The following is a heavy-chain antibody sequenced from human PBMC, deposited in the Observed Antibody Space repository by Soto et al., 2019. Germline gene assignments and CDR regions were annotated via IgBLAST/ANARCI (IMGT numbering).Heavy chain of an antibody. CDR1: GYTFTSYG. CDR3: ARDPDWMVVAATQYFQH. D-gene: IGHD2-15*01. CDR2: ISAYNGNT. Sequence: QVQLVQSGAEVKKPGASVKVSCKASGYTFTSYGISWVRQAPGRGLEWMGWISAYNGNTNYAQKLQGRSTMTTDTSTSTAYMELRSLRSDDTAVYYCARDPDWMVVAATQYFQHWGQGTLVTVSS. J-gene: IGHJ1*01. V-gene: IGHV1-18*01.